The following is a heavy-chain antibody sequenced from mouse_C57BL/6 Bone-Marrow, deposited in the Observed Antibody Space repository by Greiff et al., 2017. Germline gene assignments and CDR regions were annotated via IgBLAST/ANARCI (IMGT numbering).Heavy chain of an antibody. CDR2: INPSNGGT. CDR3: APEYDWYFDV. J-gene: IGHJ1*03. Sequence: QVQLQQPGTELVKPGASVKLSCTASGYTFTSYWLHWVTQRPGQGLEWIGNINPSNGGTHSTEKFKSKATLTVDKSSSTAYMQRSSLTSEDAAVYYCAPEYDWYFDVGGTGTTVTVAS. D-gene: IGHD5-1*01. V-gene: IGHV1-53*01. CDR1: GYTFTSYW.